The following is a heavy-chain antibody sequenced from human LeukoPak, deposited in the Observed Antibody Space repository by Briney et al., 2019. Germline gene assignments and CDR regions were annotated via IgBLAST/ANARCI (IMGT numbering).Heavy chain of an antibody. Sequence: GGSLRLSCAASGFTFSDYYMSWIRQAPGKGLEWVSYISSSSSYTNYADSVKGRFTISRDNAKNSLYLQMNSLRAEDTAVYFCARKNGAIDYWGQGTLVTVSS. CDR2: ISSSSSYT. CDR3: ARKNGAIDY. J-gene: IGHJ4*02. D-gene: IGHD2-8*01. V-gene: IGHV3-11*06. CDR1: GFTFSDYY.